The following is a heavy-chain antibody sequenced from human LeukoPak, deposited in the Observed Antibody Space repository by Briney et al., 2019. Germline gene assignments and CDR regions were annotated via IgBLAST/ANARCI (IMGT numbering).Heavy chain of an antibody. Sequence: SETLSLTCTVSGGSISSYYWSWIRQPPGKGLEWIGYIYYSGSTNYNPSPKSRVTISVDTSKNQFSLKLSSVTAADTAVYYCARGEPYMTTVPYYFDYWGQGTLVTVSS. D-gene: IGHD4-11*01. CDR2: IYYSGST. V-gene: IGHV4-59*01. CDR1: GGSISSYY. J-gene: IGHJ4*02. CDR3: ARGEPYMTTVPYYFDY.